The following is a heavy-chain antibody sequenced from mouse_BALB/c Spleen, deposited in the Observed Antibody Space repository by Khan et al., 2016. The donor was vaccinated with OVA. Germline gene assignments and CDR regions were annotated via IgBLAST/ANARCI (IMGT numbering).Heavy chain of an antibody. V-gene: IGHV1-52*01. Sequence: QVQLQQPGAELVRPGASVKLSCKASGYTFTSYWMNWVRQRPRQDLEWIGKINPSDSESHYNQMFKDKATLTVAKTSGTVDRELISLTSEDSAAEYSSRREKYGYVPSWFANGGQETLGTFSA. CDR1: GYTFTSYW. CDR3: SRREKYGYVPSWFAN. J-gene: IGHJ3*01. CDR2: INPSDSES. D-gene: IGHD2-2*01.